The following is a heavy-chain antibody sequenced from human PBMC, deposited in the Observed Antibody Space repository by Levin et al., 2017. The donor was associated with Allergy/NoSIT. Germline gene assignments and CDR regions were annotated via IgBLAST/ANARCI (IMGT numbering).Heavy chain of an antibody. Sequence: GESLKISCAGSGFTISNYWIHWVRQAPGKGLVWVSRINSDGSSTGYADSVKGRFTISRDNAKNTLYLQMNSLRDEDTAMYYCARTRDLRNGMDVWGQGTTVTVSS. CDR1: GFTISNYW. CDR3: ARTRDLRNGMDV. V-gene: IGHV3-74*01. J-gene: IGHJ6*02. D-gene: IGHD3-3*01. CDR2: INSDGSST.